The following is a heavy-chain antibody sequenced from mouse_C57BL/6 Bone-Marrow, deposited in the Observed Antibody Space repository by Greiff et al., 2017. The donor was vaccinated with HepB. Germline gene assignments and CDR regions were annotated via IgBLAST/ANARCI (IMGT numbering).Heavy chain of an antibody. CDR3: ARPPRGAY. V-gene: IGHV1-81*01. CDR1: GYTFTSYG. CDR2: IYPRSGNT. Sequence: VQLQQSGAERARPGASVKLSCRASGYTFTSYGLSWVKRRTGQGLEWIGEIYPRSGNTYYNEKFKGKATLTADKSSSTAYMELRSLTSEDSAVYFCARPPRGAYWGQGTLVTVSA. J-gene: IGHJ3*01.